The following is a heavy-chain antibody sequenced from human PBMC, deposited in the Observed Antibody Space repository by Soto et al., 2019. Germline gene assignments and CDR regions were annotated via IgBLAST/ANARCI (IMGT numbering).Heavy chain of an antibody. J-gene: IGHJ4*02. Sequence: QVQLVESGGGVVQPGRSLRLSCAASGFTFSSYGMHWVRQAPGKGLEWVAVISYDGSNKYYADSVKGRFTISRDNSKNTLYLQMNSLRAEDTAVYYCAKNQPGGVYGDYYYFDYWGQGTLVTVSS. CDR2: ISYDGSNK. D-gene: IGHD4-17*01. V-gene: IGHV3-30*18. CDR3: AKNQPGGVYGDYYYFDY. CDR1: GFTFSSYG.